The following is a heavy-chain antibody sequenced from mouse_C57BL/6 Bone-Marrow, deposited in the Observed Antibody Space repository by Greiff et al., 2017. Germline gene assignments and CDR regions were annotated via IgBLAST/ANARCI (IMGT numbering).Heavy chain of an antibody. CDR1: GYTFTDYE. Sequence: VQLQQSGAELVRPGASVTLSCKASGYTFTDYEMHWVKQTPVHGLEWIGAIDPETGGTAYNQKFKGKAILTADKSSSTAYMELRSLTSEDSAVYYCTRSIYYGYDGNYFDYRGNGTTLTVYS. J-gene: IGHJ2*01. V-gene: IGHV1-15*01. CDR3: TRSIYYGYDGNYFDY. CDR2: IDPETGGT. D-gene: IGHD2-2*01.